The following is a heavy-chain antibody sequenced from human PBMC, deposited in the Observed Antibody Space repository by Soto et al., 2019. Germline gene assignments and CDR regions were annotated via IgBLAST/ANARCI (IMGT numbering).Heavy chain of an antibody. Sequence: SETLSLTCTVSGGSISSSSYYWGWIRQPPGKGLEWIGYVYYSGSTYYNPSLKSRLTISVDTSKNQVSLKLSSVTAADTAVYYCARGDSTNWYGYWFDPWGQGTLVTVSS. V-gene: IGHV4-39*07. CDR2: VYYSGST. CDR3: ARGDSTNWYGYWFDP. D-gene: IGHD6-13*01. J-gene: IGHJ5*02. CDR1: GGSISSSSYY.